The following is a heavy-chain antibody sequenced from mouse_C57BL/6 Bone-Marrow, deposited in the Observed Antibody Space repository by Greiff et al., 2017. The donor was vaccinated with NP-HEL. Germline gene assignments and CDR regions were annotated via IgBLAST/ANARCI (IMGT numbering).Heavy chain of an antibody. Sequence: ESGPGLVKPSQSLSLTCSVTGYSITSGYYWNWIRQFPGNKLEWMGYISYDGSNNYNPSLKNRISITRDTSKNQFFLKLNSVTTEDTATYYCARGKAGTGAYWGQGTLVTVSA. CDR3: ARGKAGTGAY. CDR1: GYSITSGYY. D-gene: IGHD4-1*01. CDR2: ISYDGSN. V-gene: IGHV3-6*01. J-gene: IGHJ3*01.